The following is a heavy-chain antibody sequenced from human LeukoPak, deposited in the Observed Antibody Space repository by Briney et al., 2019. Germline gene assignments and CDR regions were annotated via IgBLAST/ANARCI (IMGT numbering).Heavy chain of an antibody. CDR1: GYTFTGYY. D-gene: IGHD3-10*01. CDR2: INPNSCGT. J-gene: IGHJ4*02. Sequence: ASVKVSCKASGYTFTGYYMHWVRQAPGQGLEWMGWINPNSCGTKYAQKFQGRVTLTRDTSISTAYMELTRLRSDDTAVYYCAREDGSGSYPSFDYWGQGTLVTVSS. CDR3: AREDGSGSYPSFDY. V-gene: IGHV1-2*02.